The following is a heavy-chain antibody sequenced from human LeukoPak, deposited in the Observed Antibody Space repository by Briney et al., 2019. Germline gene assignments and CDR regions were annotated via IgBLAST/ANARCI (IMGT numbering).Heavy chain of an antibody. D-gene: IGHD1-1*01. J-gene: IGHJ4*02. CDR1: GFTFSGYW. V-gene: IGHV3-7*01. CDR2: IKQDGSER. CDR3: ARLLDAGNFDY. Sequence: GGSLRLSCAASGFTFSGYWMSWVRQAPGKGLEWVANIKQDGSERYYVDSVKGRFTISRDNAKKSLYLLMNSLRAEDTAVYYCARLLDAGNFDYWGQGTLVTVSS.